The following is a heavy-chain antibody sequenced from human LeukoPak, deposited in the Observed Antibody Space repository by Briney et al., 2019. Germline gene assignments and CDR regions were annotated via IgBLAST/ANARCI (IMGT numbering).Heavy chain of an antibody. V-gene: IGHV4-59*08. CDR3: ARPIAVAGTRAFDI. CDR2: IYYSGST. J-gene: IGHJ3*02. CDR1: GVYISSDY. D-gene: IGHD6-19*01. Sequence: SENLSLTGTGSGVYISSDYWSWIRQPPGKGLEWIGNIYYSGSTNYNPSLKSRVTILVDTTKNPFSLKLRSVTAADTAVYYCARPIAVAGTRAFDIWGQGTMVTVSS.